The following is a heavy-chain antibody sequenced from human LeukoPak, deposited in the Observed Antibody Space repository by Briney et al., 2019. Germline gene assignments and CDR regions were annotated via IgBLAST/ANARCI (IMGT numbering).Heavy chain of an antibody. CDR3: ASQGRDYYYMDV. V-gene: IGHV1-3*01. CDR1: GYTFSAYA. Sequence: GASVKVSCKASGYTFSAYAVHWVRQAPGQSLEWMGWARAGPTETPYSQKFQGRVTITTDESTSTAYMELSSLRSEDTAVYYCASQGRDYYYMDVWGKGTTVTVSS. J-gene: IGHJ6*03. CDR2: ARAGPTET. D-gene: IGHD5-24*01.